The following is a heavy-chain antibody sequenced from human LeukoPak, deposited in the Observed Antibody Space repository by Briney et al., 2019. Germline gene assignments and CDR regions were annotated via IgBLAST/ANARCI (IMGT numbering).Heavy chain of an antibody. V-gene: IGHV1-69*05. D-gene: IGHD4-17*01. CDR1: GGTFNNSA. J-gene: IGHJ5*02. Sequence: VKVSCKTSGGTFNNSAISWVRHAPGQGLEWLGGIMPLFGTAGYAQKFQGRVTITKDESTRTVYLELTSLTSDDTAVYYCARDVHGDYGSGWFDPWGQGTQVTVSS. CDR2: IMPLFGTA. CDR3: ARDVHGDYGSGWFDP.